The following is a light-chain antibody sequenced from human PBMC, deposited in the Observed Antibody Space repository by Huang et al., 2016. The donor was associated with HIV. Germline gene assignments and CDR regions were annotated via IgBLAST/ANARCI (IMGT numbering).Light chain of an antibody. J-gene: IGKJ2*01. CDR1: QSLSGG. V-gene: IGKV1-5*03. CDR2: KAS. Sequence: DIEMTQSPSTLSASMGDRVTITCRASQSLSGGLAWYQQRQGNAPNLLISKASSLQSGVPPMFSGSGSGTDFILTISSLQPDDFSTYYCQQLHNSPYTFGQGTKLEIK. CDR3: QQLHNSPYT.